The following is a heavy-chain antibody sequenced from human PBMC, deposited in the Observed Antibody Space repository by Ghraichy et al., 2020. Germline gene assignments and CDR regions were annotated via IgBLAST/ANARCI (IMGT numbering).Heavy chain of an antibody. D-gene: IGHD2-21*01. Sequence: ESLNISCAVYGGSFSGYYWSWIRQPPGKGLEWIGEINHSGSTNYNPALKSRVTISVDTSKNQFSLKLSSVIAADTAVYYCARGCGGYCSDAFDIWGQGTMVTVSS. CDR2: INHSGST. CDR1: GGSFSGYY. J-gene: IGHJ3*02. CDR3: ARGCGGYCSDAFDI. V-gene: IGHV4-34*01.